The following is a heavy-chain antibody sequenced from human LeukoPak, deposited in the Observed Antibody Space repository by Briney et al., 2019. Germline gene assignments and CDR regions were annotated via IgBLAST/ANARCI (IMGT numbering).Heavy chain of an antibody. D-gene: IGHD1-26*01. V-gene: IGHV3-48*02. Sequence: GGSLRLSCAASGFTFSSYAMHWVRQAPGKGLGWVSYISSSSTIYYADSVKGRFTISRDNAKNSLYLQMNSLRDEDTAVYYCVRSPTSAAYYYYGMDVWGQGTTVTVSS. J-gene: IGHJ6*02. CDR3: VRSPTSAAYYYYGMDV. CDR2: ISSSSTI. CDR1: GFTFSSYA.